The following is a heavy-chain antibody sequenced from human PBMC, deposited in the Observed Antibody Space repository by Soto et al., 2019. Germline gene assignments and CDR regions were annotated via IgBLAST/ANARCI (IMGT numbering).Heavy chain of an antibody. V-gene: IGHV3-49*03. CDR2: IRRKAYGGTT. CDR3: TRAQTLSSGSDTAYYYYGMDV. D-gene: IGHD2-21*02. Sequence: PGGSLRLSCTASGFTFGDYAMSWFRQAPGKGLEWVGFIRRKAYGGTTEYAASVKGRFTISRDDSKSIAYLQMNSLKTEDTAVYYCTRAQTLSSGSDTAYYYYGMDVWGQGTTVTVSS. J-gene: IGHJ6*02. CDR1: GFTFGDYA.